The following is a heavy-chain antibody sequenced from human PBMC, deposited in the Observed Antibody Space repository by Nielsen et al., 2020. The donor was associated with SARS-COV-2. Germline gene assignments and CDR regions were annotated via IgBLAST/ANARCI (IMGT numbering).Heavy chain of an antibody. D-gene: IGHD6-19*01. CDR2: ITNTGAE. Sequence: VKPTQTLTLTCALSGFSLSTSGMCVTWIRQTPGKGLEWISYITNTGAEYYADSVKGRFTISRDNAQSSLYLLMNNLRAEDTAVYYCASSGWLDYWGQGTRVTVSS. V-gene: IGHV3-11*04. CDR1: GFSLSTSG. CDR3: ASSGWLDY. J-gene: IGHJ4*02.